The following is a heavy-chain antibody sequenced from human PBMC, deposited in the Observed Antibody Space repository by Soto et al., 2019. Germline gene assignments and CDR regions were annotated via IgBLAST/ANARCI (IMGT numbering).Heavy chain of an antibody. CDR3: ATYYGSGSYFPDHYYYGMDV. D-gene: IGHD3-10*01. CDR2: ISSTSSTI. J-gene: IGHJ6*02. V-gene: IGHV3-48*01. Sequence: EVQVVESGGGLVQPGGSLRISCAASGFTFSIYSMNWVRQAPGKGLEWIPYISSTSSTIYYADSVKGRFTISRDNAKNSLYLQMNSLRAEDTAVYYCATYYGSGSYFPDHYYYGMDVWGQGTTVTVSS. CDR1: GFTFSIYS.